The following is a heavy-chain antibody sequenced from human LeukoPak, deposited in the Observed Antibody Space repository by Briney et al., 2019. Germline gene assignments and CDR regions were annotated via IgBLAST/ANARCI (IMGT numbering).Heavy chain of an antibody. CDR2: FDPEDGET. V-gene: IGHV1-24*01. CDR1: GYTLTELS. Sequence: ASVKVSCKVSGYTLTELSMHWVRQAPGKGLEWMGGFDPEDGETIYAQKFQGRVTMTEDTSTDTAYMELSSLRSEDTAVYYCATDQYDSSGDDAFDIWGQGTMVTVS. J-gene: IGHJ3*02. CDR3: ATDQYDSSGDDAFDI. D-gene: IGHD3-22*01.